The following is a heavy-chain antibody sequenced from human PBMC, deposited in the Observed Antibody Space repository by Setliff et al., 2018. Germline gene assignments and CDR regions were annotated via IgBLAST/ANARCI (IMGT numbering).Heavy chain of an antibody. J-gene: IGHJ3*02. D-gene: IGHD3-22*01. CDR3: ARATYYYDSSGYFLDAFDI. Sequence: ASVKVSCKASGGTFSSDAISWVRQAPGQGLEWMGGIIPIFGTANYAQKFQGRVTITTDESTSTAYMELSSLRSEDTAVYYCARATYYYDSSGYFLDAFDIWGQGTMVTVSS. CDR2: IIPIFGTA. CDR1: GGTFSSDA. V-gene: IGHV1-69*05.